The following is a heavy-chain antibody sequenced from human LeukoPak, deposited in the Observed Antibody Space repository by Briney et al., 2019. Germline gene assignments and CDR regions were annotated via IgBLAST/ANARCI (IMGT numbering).Heavy chain of an antibody. V-gene: IGHV3-23*01. CDR1: GFTFSSYA. CDR2: MSGSAGSA. Sequence: GGSLRLSCAASGFTFSSYAMSWVRQAPGKGLEWVSAMSGSAGSAYYADSVKGRFTISRDNSKNTLYLQMNSLRAEDTAVYYCARAVDFWSGYPQPNWFDPWGQGTLVTVSS. J-gene: IGHJ5*02. D-gene: IGHD3-3*01. CDR3: ARAVDFWSGYPQPNWFDP.